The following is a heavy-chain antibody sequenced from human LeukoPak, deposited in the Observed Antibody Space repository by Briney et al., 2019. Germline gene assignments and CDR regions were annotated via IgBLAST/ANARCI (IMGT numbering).Heavy chain of an antibody. D-gene: IGHD3-22*01. Sequence: GGSLRLSCAASGFTFSSYAMSWVRQAPGKGLEWVSAISGSGGSTYYADSVKGRFTISRDNSKNTLYLQMNSLRAEDTAVYYCAKDLYYYDSSGKDDYWGQGTLVTVSS. CDR2: ISGSGGST. CDR1: GFTFSSYA. J-gene: IGHJ4*02. V-gene: IGHV3-23*01. CDR3: AKDLYYYDSSGKDDY.